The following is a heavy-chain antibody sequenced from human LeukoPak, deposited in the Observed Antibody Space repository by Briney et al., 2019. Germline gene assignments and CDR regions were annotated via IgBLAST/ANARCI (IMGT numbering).Heavy chain of an antibody. CDR3: ARGRTYYYDSSGPPLPYYFDY. V-gene: IGHV3-53*01. CDR1: GFTVSSNY. D-gene: IGHD3-22*01. CDR2: IYIGGST. J-gene: IGHJ4*02. Sequence: GGSLRLSCAASGFTVSSNYMSWVRQAPGKGLEWVSVIYIGGSTSYADSVKGRFTISRDNSMNTLYLQMNSLRAEDTAVYYCARGRTYYYDSSGPPLPYYFDYWGQGTLVTVSS.